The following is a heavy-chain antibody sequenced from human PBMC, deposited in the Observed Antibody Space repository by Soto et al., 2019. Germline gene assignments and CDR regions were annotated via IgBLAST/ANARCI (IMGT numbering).Heavy chain of an antibody. CDR3: ARDQYAVGGDF. CDR2: INTYNAKT. Sequence: QVQLVQSGAEVRKPGASVKVSCKASGYTFTDYGVSWVRQAPGQGLEWMGWINTYNAKTNYAPKVQSRVSRTTDTSATTACMELRGLRCDSTAVYYCARDQYAVGGDFWGQGTQVTVSS. D-gene: IGHD1-26*01. J-gene: IGHJ4*02. CDR1: GYTFTDYG. V-gene: IGHV1-18*01.